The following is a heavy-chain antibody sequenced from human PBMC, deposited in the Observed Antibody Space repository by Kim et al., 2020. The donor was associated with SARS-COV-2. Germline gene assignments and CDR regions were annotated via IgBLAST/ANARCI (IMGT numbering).Heavy chain of an antibody. Sequence: PTLKSRVTISVDTSKNQFSLKLSSVTAADTAVYYCARVNGVDTAMGLFDYWGQGTLVTVSS. CDR3: ARVNGVDTAMGLFDY. J-gene: IGHJ4*02. V-gene: IGHV4-30-2*04. D-gene: IGHD5-18*01.